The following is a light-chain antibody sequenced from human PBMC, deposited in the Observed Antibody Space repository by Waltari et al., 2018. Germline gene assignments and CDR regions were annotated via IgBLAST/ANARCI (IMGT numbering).Light chain of an antibody. CDR1: SSDVGGYNY. CDR2: EVT. CDR3: SSYAGSNKGV. J-gene: IGLJ3*02. Sequence: QSALTQPPSASGSPGQSVTISCTGTSSDVGGYNYVSWYQQHPGKAPKLMIYEVTKRPSGFPGRVSGAKAGNTACLTVSGLQAEDEADYYCSSYAGSNKGVFGGGTKLTVL. V-gene: IGLV2-8*01.